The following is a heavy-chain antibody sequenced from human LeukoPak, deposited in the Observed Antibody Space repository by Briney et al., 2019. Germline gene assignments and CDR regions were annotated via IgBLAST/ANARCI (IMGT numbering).Heavy chain of an antibody. D-gene: IGHD5-18*01. CDR3: ARSATHRLTWTDRSQWLPLDY. V-gene: IGHV1-8*03. Sequence: ASVKVSCKASGYTFTSYDINWVRPATGQGLEWMGWMNPNSGNTGYAQKFQGRVTITRNTSISTAYMELSSLRSEDTAVYYCARSATHRLTWTDRSQWLPLDYWGQGTLVTVSS. CDR1: GYTFTSYD. J-gene: IGHJ4*02. CDR2: MNPNSGNT.